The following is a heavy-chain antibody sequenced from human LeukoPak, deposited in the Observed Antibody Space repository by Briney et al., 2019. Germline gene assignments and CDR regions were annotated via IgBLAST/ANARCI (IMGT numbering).Heavy chain of an antibody. CDR3: ARDGSSWYEGYFQH. D-gene: IGHD6-13*01. J-gene: IGHJ1*01. CDR1: GFTFSSYG. CDR2: IRYDGSNK. Sequence: GGSLRLSCAASGFTFSSYGMHWVRQAPGKGLEWVAFIRYDGSNKYYADSVKGRFTISRDNSKNTLYLQMNSLRAEDTAVYYCARDGSSWYEGYFQHWGQGTLVTVSS. V-gene: IGHV3-30*02.